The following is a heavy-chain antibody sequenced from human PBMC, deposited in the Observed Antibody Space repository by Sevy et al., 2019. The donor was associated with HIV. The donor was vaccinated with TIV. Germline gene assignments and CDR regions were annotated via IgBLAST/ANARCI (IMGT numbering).Heavy chain of an antibody. Sequence: GGCLRLSCAASGFTFSSYGMHWVRQAPGKGLEWVAVISYDGSNKYYADSVKGRFTISRDNSKNTLYLQMNSLRAEDTAVYYCAKEWSYYAHFDYWGQGTLVTVSS. CDR1: GFTFSSYG. CDR2: ISYDGSNK. J-gene: IGHJ4*02. V-gene: IGHV3-30*18. D-gene: IGHD3-10*01. CDR3: AKEWSYYAHFDY.